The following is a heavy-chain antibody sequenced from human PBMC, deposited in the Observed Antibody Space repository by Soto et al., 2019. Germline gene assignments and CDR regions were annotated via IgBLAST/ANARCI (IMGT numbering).Heavy chain of an antibody. D-gene: IGHD1-26*01. CDR3: ARAPLNRLGSNYYYYGMDV. CDR1: GGSISSYY. V-gene: IGHV4-4*07. J-gene: IGHJ6*02. Sequence: QVQLQESGPGLVKPSETLSLTCTVSGGSISSYYWSWIRQPAGKGLEWIGRIYTSGSTNYNPSLKSRVTMSVDTSKNQFSLKLSSVTAADTAVYYCARAPLNRLGSNYYYYGMDVWGQGTTVTVSS. CDR2: IYTSGST.